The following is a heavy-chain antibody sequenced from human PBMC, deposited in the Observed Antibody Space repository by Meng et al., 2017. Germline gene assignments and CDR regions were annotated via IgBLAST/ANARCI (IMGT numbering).Heavy chain of an antibody. J-gene: IGHJ6*02. V-gene: IGHV4-38-2*02. CDR2: IFHSGST. CDR1: GYSISSGYY. D-gene: IGHD1-26*01. Sequence: SETLSLTCSVSGYSISSGYYWGWIRQPPGKGLEWIGNIFHSGSTYYNPSLKSRVTISVDTSKNQFSLKLSSVTAADTAVYYCARVQVGSGSYYGYYYGMDVWGQGTTVTVSS. CDR3: ARVQVGSGSYYGYYYGMDV.